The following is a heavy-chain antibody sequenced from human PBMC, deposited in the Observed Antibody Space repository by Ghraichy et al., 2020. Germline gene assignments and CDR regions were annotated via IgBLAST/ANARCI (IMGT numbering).Heavy chain of an antibody. V-gene: IGHV3-23*01. J-gene: IGHJ3*01. CDR2: LGADGRST. D-gene: IGHD3-10*01. CDR1: EFTFDGYP. Sequence: GGSLRLSCAVSEFTFDGYPMTWVRQAPGKGLEWVSTLGADGRSTFYADSVKGRITISRDKAKRTMFLQINSQRADDPAVYYCAKEGGRLGEGAFDVWGQGTKVTVSS. CDR3: AKEGGRLGEGAFDV.